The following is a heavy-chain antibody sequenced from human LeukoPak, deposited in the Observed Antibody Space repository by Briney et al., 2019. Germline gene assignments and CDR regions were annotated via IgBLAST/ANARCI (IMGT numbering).Heavy chain of an antibody. D-gene: IGHD3-10*01. V-gene: IGHV4-39*07. CDR3: ARGFGNVRGVT. Sequence: SETLSLSCTVSGGSVSSSSYYWGWIRQPPGTGLEWIASINYSGSTYYNPSLRSRVTISVDTSKNQFSLKLSSVTAADTAIYYCARGFGNVRGVTWGQGTLVTVSS. J-gene: IGHJ5*02. CDR1: GGSVSSSSYY. CDR2: INYSGST.